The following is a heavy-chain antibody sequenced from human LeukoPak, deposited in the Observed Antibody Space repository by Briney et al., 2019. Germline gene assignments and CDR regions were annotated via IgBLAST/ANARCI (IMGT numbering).Heavy chain of an antibody. CDR2: INPNSGGT. CDR3: ARAFQLPHPLEDWLDP. CDR1: GYTFTGYY. V-gene: IGHV1-2*02. D-gene: IGHD2-2*01. Sequence: ASVKVSCKASGYTFTGYYIHWVRQAPGQGLEWMGWINPNSGGTVYARKFQGRVTITRDTSISTGYMELSGLKSDDTAVYYCARAFQLPHPLEDWLDPWGQGTRVTVSS. J-gene: IGHJ5*02.